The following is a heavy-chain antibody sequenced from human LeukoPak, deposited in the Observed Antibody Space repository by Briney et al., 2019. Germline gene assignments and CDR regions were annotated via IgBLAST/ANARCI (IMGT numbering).Heavy chain of an antibody. D-gene: IGHD6-25*01. Sequence: SETLPLTCSVSGGSISPYYWSWFRQPPGKGLEWIGYIFHSGTTTYNPSLKSRVTISLDSSKNQFFLRLTSVTAADTAMYYCARAETLAAIYFDFWGQGSLVTVSS. V-gene: IGHV4-59*01. CDR2: IFHSGTT. CDR1: GGSISPYY. J-gene: IGHJ4*02. CDR3: ARAETLAAIYFDF.